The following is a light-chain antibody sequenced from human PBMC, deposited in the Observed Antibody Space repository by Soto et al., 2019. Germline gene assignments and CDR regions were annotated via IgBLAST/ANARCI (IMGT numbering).Light chain of an antibody. CDR1: QSVSSN. J-gene: IGKJ1*01. CDR3: QQYNRWPQA. CDR2: GAS. Sequence: EIVLTQSPVTLSLSPGERATLSCRASQSVSSNLAWYQQKPGQAPRLLIYGASTRATGIPARVSGSGSGTEFTLTISSLQSEDFAVYYCQQYNRWPQAFGQGTKVDIK. V-gene: IGKV3-15*01.